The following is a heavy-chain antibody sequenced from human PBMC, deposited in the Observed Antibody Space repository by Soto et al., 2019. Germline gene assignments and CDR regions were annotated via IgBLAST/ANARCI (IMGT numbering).Heavy chain of an antibody. D-gene: IGHD5-18*01. Sequence: ASVEVSCKASGGTFSSYAISWVRQAPGQGLEWMGGIIPIFGTANYAQKFQGRVTITADESTSTAYMELSSLRSEDTAVYYCARVSNVDTAMVMGTYYFDYWGQGTMVTVSS. V-gene: IGHV1-69*13. CDR3: ARVSNVDTAMVMGTYYFDY. CDR1: GGTFSSYA. CDR2: IIPIFGTA. J-gene: IGHJ4*02.